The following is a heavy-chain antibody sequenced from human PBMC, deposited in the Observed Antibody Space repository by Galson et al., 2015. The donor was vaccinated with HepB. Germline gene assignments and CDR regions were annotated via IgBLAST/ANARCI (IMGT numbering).Heavy chain of an antibody. D-gene: IGHD4-17*01. CDR3: ARVADVDYGDHSHFDY. CDR2: ISSSTTYT. J-gene: IGHJ4*02. V-gene: IGHV3-11*06. Sequence: SLRLSCAASGFTFSDYYMSWIRQAPGKGLEWISYISSSTTYTNYADSVKGRITISRDNAKNSLYLQMNSLRAEDAAVYYCARVADVDYGDHSHFDYWGQGTLVTVSS. CDR1: GFTFSDYY.